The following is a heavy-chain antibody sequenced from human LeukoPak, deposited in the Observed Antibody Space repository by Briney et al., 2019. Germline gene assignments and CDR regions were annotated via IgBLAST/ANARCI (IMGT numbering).Heavy chain of an antibody. CDR1: GFTVSNSY. D-gene: IGHD7-27*01. Sequence: GGSLRLSCAASGFTVSNSYMSWIRQAPGKGLEWVSVIYSDGTSYYADSVKARFSISRDNSKNTLYLQMNSLRVEDTAMYYCTKTGGPWVWGQGTLVTVSS. CDR3: TKTGGPWV. CDR2: IYSDGTS. V-gene: IGHV3-53*01. J-gene: IGHJ4*02.